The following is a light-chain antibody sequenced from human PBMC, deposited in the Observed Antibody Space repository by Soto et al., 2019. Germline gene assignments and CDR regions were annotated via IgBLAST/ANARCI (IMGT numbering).Light chain of an antibody. V-gene: IGKV1-5*01. J-gene: IGKJ3*01. Sequence: DIQMTQSPSTLSASVGDRVTITCRASQSISSWLAWYQQQPGKAPKLLIYDASSLESGVPSRFSGSGSGTEFTLTISSLQPDDFATYYCQQYNSYPITFGPGTKVDIK. CDR3: QQYNSYPIT. CDR2: DAS. CDR1: QSISSW.